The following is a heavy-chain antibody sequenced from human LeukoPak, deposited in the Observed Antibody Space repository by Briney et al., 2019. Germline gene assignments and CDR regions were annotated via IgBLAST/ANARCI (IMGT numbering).Heavy chain of an antibody. D-gene: IGHD5-18*01. CDR3: ARDIEYSSDVDY. J-gene: IGHJ4*02. CDR2: IKQDGSEK. Sequence: GGSLRLSCLGSGFPFSNYWMSWVRQTPGKGLEWVANIKQDGSEKYYVDSVKGRFTISRDNAKNLLHLQMSSLRVEDTAIYYCARDIEYSSDVDYWGQGTLVTVPS. V-gene: IGHV3-7*04. CDR1: GFPFSNYW.